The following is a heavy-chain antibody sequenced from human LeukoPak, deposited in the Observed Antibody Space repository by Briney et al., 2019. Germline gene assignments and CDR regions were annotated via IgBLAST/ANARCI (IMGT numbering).Heavy chain of an antibody. D-gene: IGHD2-8*02. Sequence: SQTLSLTCAIYGDSFSNNSAVWNWIRQSPSRGLEWLGRTYYRSKWYNDYGASVKSRITVNPDTSKNQFSLQLNSVTPEDTAVYYCVRSQYWRFDDWGQGTLVTVSS. CDR2: TYYRSKWYN. V-gene: IGHV6-1*01. CDR1: GDSFSNNSAV. J-gene: IGHJ4*02. CDR3: VRSQYWRFDD.